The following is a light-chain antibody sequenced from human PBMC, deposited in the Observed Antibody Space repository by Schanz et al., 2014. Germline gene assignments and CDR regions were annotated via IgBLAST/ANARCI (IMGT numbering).Light chain of an antibody. CDR3: QYYGTSPQT. CDR2: GAS. Sequence: EIVLTQSPGALSLSPGDRATLSCRASQSVSSIDLAWYQQKPGQAPRLLIYGASSRATGIPDRFSGSGSETDFTLTITRLAPEDFAVYYCQYYGTSPQTFGQGTKVEIK. CDR1: QSVSSID. V-gene: IGKV3-20*01. J-gene: IGKJ1*01.